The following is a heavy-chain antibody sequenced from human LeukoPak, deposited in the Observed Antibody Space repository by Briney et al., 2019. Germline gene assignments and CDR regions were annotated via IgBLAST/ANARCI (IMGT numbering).Heavy chain of an antibody. D-gene: IGHD2-15*01. V-gene: IGHV4-38-2*01. CDR2: IYHSGST. CDR3: AISPLYCSGGSCYESSRAFDI. J-gene: IGHJ3*02. CDR1: GYSISSGYY. Sequence: PSETLSLTCDVSGYSISSGYYLGWIRQPPGKGLEWIGSIYHSGSTYYNPSLKSRVTISVDTSKNQFSLKLSSLTAADTAVYYCAISPLYCSGGSCYESSRAFDIWGQGTMVTVSS.